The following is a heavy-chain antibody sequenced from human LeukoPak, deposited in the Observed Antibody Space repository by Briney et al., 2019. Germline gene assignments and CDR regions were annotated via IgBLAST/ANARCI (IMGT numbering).Heavy chain of an antibody. CDR3: ARDLTGPDRDY. CDR2: ISYDGSNK. Sequence: GGSLRLSCAASRFTLSSYSMHWVRQAPGKGLEWVAVISYDGSNKYYADSVKGRFTISRDNSKNTLYLQMNSLRAEDTAVYYCARDLTGPDRDYWGQGTLVTVSS. D-gene: IGHD1-14*01. V-gene: IGHV3-30*04. CDR1: RFTLSSYS. J-gene: IGHJ4*02.